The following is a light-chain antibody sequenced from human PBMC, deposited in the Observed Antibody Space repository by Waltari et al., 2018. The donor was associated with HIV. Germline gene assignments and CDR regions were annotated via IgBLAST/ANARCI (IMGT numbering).Light chain of an antibody. J-gene: IGLJ2*01. CDR1: SSNIGSNY. V-gene: IGLV1-47*01. CDR2: RNN. CDR3: AAWDDSLSGVV. Sequence: QSVLTQPPSASGTPGQRVTISCSGSSSNIGSNYVYWYQQLPGTAPKLLIYRNNQQPSGAPHRFSGSKSGTSAALAISGLRSEDEADYYCAAWDDSLSGVVFGGGTKLTVL.